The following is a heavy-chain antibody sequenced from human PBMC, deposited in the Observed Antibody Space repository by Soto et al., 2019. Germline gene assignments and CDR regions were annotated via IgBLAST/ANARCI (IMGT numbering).Heavy chain of an antibody. D-gene: IGHD5-18*01. Sequence: PGGSLRLSCAASGFTFSSYAMHWVRQAPGKGLEWVAVISYDGSNKYYADSVKGRFTISRDNSKNTLYLQMNSLRAEDTALYYCAKDDLHWTPSFGDWGQGTLVTVSS. J-gene: IGHJ4*02. CDR3: AKDDLHWTPSFGD. CDR1: GFTFSSYA. V-gene: IGHV3-30-3*01. CDR2: ISYDGSNK.